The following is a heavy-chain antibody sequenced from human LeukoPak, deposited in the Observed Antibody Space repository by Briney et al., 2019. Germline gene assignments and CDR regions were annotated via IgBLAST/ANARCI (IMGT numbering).Heavy chain of an antibody. CDR2: ITGSGDTT. Sequence: GGSLRLSCAASGFTFSTSAMTWVREALGRGLERVSVITGSGDTTFYADSVKGRFTISRDNSKNTLYLQMNSLRAEDTALYYCAKEVIGHGDFLNWGQGTLVTVSS. D-gene: IGHD3-22*01. CDR3: AKEVIGHGDFLN. J-gene: IGHJ1*01. CDR1: GFTFSTSA. V-gene: IGHV3-23*01.